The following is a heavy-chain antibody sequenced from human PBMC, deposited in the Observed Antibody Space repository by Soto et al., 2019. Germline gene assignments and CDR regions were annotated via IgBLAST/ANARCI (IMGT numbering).Heavy chain of an antibody. CDR1: GYSFTSYW. V-gene: IGHV5-10-1*01. Sequence: GESLKISCKGSGYSFTSYWFSWVRQMPGKGLEWMGRIDPSDSYTNYSPSFQGHVTISADKSISTAYLQWSSLKASDTAMYYCARHRATDTANYYYYGMDVWGQGTTVTVS. J-gene: IGHJ6*02. CDR3: ARHRATDTANYYYYGMDV. D-gene: IGHD5-18*01. CDR2: IDPSDSYT.